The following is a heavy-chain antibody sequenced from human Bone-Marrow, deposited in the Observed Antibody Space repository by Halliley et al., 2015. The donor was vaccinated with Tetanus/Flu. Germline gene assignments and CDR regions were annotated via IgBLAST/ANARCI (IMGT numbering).Heavy chain of an antibody. CDR3: GRDLYGSGTYYTTD. Sequence: EGIGEIYHSGNTNYTPSLKSQVPISVDKSKNQFSLGLTSVTAADTAVYYCGRDLYGSGTYYTTDWGQGTLVTVSS. J-gene: IGHJ4*02. CDR2: IYHSGNT. D-gene: IGHD3-10*01. V-gene: IGHV4-4*02.